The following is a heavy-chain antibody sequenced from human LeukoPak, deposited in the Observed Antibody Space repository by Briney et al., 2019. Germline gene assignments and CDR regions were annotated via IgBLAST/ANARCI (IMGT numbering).Heavy chain of an antibody. CDR2: IYYSGST. CDR1: GGSISSGDYY. J-gene: IGHJ5*02. Sequence: PSETLSLTCTVSGGSISSGDYYWSWIRQPPGKGLEWIGYIYYSGSTYYNPSLKSRVTISVDTSKNQFSLKLSSVTAADTAVYYCARAGDYGDYYWFDPWGQGTLVTVSS. CDR3: ARAGDYGDYYWFDP. D-gene: IGHD4-17*01. V-gene: IGHV4-30-4*01.